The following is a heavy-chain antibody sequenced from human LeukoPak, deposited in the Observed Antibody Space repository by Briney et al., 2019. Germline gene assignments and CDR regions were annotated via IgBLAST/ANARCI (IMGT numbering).Heavy chain of an antibody. CDR3: ARLAVTGYYYYCYMDV. V-gene: IGHV3-20*04. CDR1: GFTFDDYG. D-gene: IGHD2-21*02. Sequence: GGSLRLSCAASGFTFDDYGMSWVRQAPGKGLEWVSGINWNGGSTGYADSVKGGFTISRDNAKNSLYLQMNRLRAEDTALYYCARLAVTGYYYYCYMDVWGKGTTVTVSS. J-gene: IGHJ6*03. CDR2: INWNGGST.